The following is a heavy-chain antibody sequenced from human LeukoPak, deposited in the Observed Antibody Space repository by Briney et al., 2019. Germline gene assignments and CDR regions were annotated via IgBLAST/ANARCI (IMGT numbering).Heavy chain of an antibody. D-gene: IGHD1-26*01. CDR1: GYTFTSYG. J-gene: IGHJ4*02. V-gene: IGHV1-18*01. CDR2: ISAYNGNT. CDR3: ARLSGYSGSYYDYFDY. Sequence: ASVKVSCKASGYTFTSYGISWERQAPGQGLEWMGWISAYNGNTNYAQKLQGRVTMTTDTSTSTAYMELRSLRSDDTAVYYCARLSGYSGSYYDYFDYWGQGTLVTVSS.